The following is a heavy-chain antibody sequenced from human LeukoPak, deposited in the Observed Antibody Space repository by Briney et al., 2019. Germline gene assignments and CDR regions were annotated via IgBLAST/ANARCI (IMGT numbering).Heavy chain of an antibody. CDR3: ARDLDGSGNYHRFDP. CDR1: GFTFSSYW. Sequence: GGSLRLSCAASGFTFSSYWMHWIRQAPGQGLVWVSRINSDGSSINYADSVKGRFTISRDNAKNTLHLQMNSLRGEDTAVYYCARDLDGSGNYHRFDPWGQGTLATVSS. V-gene: IGHV3-74*01. D-gene: IGHD3-10*01. J-gene: IGHJ5*02. CDR2: INSDGSSI.